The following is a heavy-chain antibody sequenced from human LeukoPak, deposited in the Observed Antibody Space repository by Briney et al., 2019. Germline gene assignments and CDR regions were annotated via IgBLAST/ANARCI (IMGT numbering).Heavy chain of an antibody. CDR3: ARAGFGEEYFDY. CDR2: ISGSGGYT. V-gene: IGHV3-23*01. J-gene: IGHJ4*02. D-gene: IGHD3-10*01. Sequence: PGGTLRLSCAASGFTFSSYGMSWVRQAPGKGLEWVSAISGSGGYTYYADSVKGRFTISRDNSKNTLYLQMNSLRAEDTAVYYCARAGFGEEYFDYWGQGTLVTVSS. CDR1: GFTFSSYG.